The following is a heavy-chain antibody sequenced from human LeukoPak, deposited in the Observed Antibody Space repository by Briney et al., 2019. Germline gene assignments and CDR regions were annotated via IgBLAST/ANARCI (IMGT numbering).Heavy chain of an antibody. CDR1: GFTFSSYS. Sequence: GGSLRLSCAASGFTFSSYSMNWVRQAPGKGLEWVSYISSSSSTIYYADSVKGRFTISRDNAKNSLYLQMNSLRAEDTAVYYCARVTVTYYYYYMDVWGKGTTVTISS. J-gene: IGHJ6*03. CDR3: ARVTVTYYYYYMDV. V-gene: IGHV3-48*01. CDR2: ISSSSSTI. D-gene: IGHD4-23*01.